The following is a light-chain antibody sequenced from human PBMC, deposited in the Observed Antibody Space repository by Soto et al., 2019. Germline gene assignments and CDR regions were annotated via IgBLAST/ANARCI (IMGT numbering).Light chain of an antibody. J-gene: IGLJ7*01. Sequence: QTVVTQEPSLSASPGGTVTLTCGLSSGSVSTSYYPSWYQQTPGQAPRTLIYSTNTRSSGVPDRFSGSILGNKAALTITWAQADDESDYYCVLYMGSGISVFGGGTQLTVL. V-gene: IGLV8-61*01. CDR1: SGSVSTSYY. CDR2: STN. CDR3: VLYMGSGISV.